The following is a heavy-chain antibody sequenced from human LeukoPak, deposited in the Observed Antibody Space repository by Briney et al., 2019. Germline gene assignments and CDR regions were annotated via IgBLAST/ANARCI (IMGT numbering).Heavy chain of an antibody. CDR1: GFTFSSSA. J-gene: IGHJ4*02. CDR3: AKLGRVVPAATVAY. CDR2: ISGTGGST. D-gene: IGHD2-2*01. Sequence: PGGSLRLSCAASGFTFSSSAMSWVRQAPGKGLKWASSISGTGGSTYYADSVKGRFTISRDNSKNTLYLQMNSLRAEDTAVYYCAKLGRVVPAATVAYWGQGTLVTVSS. V-gene: IGHV3-23*01.